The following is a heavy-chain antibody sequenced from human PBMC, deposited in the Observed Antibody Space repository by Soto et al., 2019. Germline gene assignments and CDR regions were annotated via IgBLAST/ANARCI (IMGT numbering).Heavy chain of an antibody. V-gene: IGHV1-24*01. D-gene: IGHD5-12*01. CDR2: FDPEDGET. J-gene: IGHJ3*02. CDR3: ATYSGRWTVDSAFDI. Sequence: ASVKDSCKVSGYTLTELSMHWVRQAPGKGLEWMGGFDPEDGETIYAQKFQGRVTMTEDTYTDTVCMELSSLRSEDTDVYYCATYSGRWTVDSAFDIWGQGTMVTVSS. CDR1: GYTLTELS.